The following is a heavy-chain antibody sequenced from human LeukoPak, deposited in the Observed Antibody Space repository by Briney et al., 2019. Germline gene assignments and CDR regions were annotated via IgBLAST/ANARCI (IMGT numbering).Heavy chain of an antibody. CDR3: ARASSKQLAGYLPDGFDI. V-gene: IGHV3-21*01. CDR2: ISSSGTYV. CDR1: GFTFSSYG. D-gene: IGHD3-9*01. J-gene: IGHJ3*02. Sequence: GRSLRLSCAASGFTFSSYGMNWVRQAPGKGLEWVSSISSSGTYVYYADSVKGRFTISRDNAKNSLSLQMNSLRADDAAVYYCARASSKQLAGYLPDGFDIWGQGTMVTVSS.